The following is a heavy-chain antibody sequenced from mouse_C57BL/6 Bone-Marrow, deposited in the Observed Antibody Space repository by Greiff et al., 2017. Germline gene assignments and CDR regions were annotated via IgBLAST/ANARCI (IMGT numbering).Heavy chain of an antibody. CDR2: IDPETGGT. CDR1: GYTFTDYE. J-gene: IGHJ3*01. Sequence: VQLQQSGAELVRPGASVTLSCKASGYTFTDYEMHWVKQTPVHGLEWIGAIDPETGGTAYNQKFKGKAILTADKSSSTAYMELRSLTSEDSAVYYCTGESYLLSFAYWGQGTLVTVSA. CDR3: TGESYLLSFAY. V-gene: IGHV1-15*01. D-gene: IGHD2-10*01.